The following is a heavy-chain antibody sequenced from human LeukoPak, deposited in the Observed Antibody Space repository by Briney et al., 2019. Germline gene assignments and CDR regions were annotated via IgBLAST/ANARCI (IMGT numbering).Heavy chain of an antibody. V-gene: IGHV3-23*01. CDR3: AKARLVTTHFDY. Sequence: PGGSLRLSCAASGFTFSSYAMSWVRQAPGKGLEWVSSISGSDGSTYYAASVKGRFTISRDNSKNTLYLQMNSLRAEDTAVYYCAKARLVTTHFDYWGQGTLVTVSS. CDR1: GFTFSSYA. CDR2: ISGSDGST. J-gene: IGHJ4*02. D-gene: IGHD4-17*01.